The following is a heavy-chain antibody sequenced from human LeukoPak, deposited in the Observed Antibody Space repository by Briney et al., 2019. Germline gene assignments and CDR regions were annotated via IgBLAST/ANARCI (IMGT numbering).Heavy chain of an antibody. CDR1: GFTFSSYS. CDR2: ISSSSSYI. D-gene: IGHD3-16*01. J-gene: IGHJ4*02. CDR3: AREARRLGDTIDY. V-gene: IGHV3-21*01. Sequence: GGSLRLSCAASGFTFSSYSMNWVRQAPGKGLEGVSSISSSSSYIYYADSVKGRFTISRDNAKNSLYLQMNSLRAEDTAVYYCAREARRLGDTIDYWGQGTLVTVSS.